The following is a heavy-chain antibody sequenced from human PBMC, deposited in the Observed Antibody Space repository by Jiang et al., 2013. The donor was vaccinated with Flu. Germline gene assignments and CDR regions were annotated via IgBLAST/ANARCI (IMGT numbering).Heavy chain of an antibody. V-gene: IGHV4-39*07. D-gene: IGHD4-17*01. CDR3: ARNVMTTVTQFFDY. J-gene: IGHJ4*02. CDR2: IYFSGTT. CDR1: GDSINSNNYY. Sequence: GLVKPSETLSLTCSVFGDSINSNNYYWGWIHQAPGQGLEWVGSIYFSGTTYQNPSLKSRVTMSLDTSKNQFSLKLRSVTAANTAVYFCARNVMTTVTQFFDYWGQGTLITVSS.